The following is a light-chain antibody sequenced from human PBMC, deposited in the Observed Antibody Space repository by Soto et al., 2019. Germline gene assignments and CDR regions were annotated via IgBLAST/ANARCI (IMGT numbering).Light chain of an antibody. Sequence: AIRMTQSPSSFSASTGDRVTITCRASQGIRSHLAWYQQKPGQAPKLLIFAASSLQSGVPSRFSVSGSVTAFTLTVTFLQSEDFATYYFQQYYNYPYTFGQGTKLEIK. CDR1: QGIRSH. CDR3: QQYYNYPYT. CDR2: AAS. V-gene: IGKV1-8*01. J-gene: IGKJ2*01.